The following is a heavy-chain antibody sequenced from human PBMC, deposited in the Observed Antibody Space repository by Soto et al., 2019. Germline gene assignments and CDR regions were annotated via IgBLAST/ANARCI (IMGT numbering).Heavy chain of an antibody. CDR1: GFTFSSYS. D-gene: IGHD4-17*01. J-gene: IGHJ4*02. CDR3: AKPPSSTVGRSFDY. V-gene: IGHV3-30*18. CDR2: ISYDGSNK. Sequence: PGGSLRLSCAASGFTFSSYSMHWVRQAPGKGLEWVAAISYDGSNKYYADSVEGRFTISRDNSKSTVYLQMNSLRAEDTAVYYCAKPPSSTVGRSFDYWGQGTLVTVSS.